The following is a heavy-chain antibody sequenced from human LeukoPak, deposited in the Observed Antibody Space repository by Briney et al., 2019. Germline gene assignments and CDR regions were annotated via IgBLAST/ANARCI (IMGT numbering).Heavy chain of an antibody. D-gene: IGHD3-22*01. CDR3: ATGLYPYYDSSGLGLDY. J-gene: IGHJ4*02. CDR2: IIPIFGTA. Sequence: GASVKVSCKASGYTFTGYYMHWVRQAPGQGLEWMGGIIPIFGTANYAQKFQGRVTITADKSTSTAYMELSSLRSEDTAVYYCATGLYPYYDSSGLGLDYWGQGTLVTVSS. CDR1: GYTFTGYY. V-gene: IGHV1-69*06.